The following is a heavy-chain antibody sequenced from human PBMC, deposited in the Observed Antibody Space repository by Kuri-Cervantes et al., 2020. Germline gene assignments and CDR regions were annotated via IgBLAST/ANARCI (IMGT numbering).Heavy chain of an antibody. D-gene: IGHD2-15*01. CDR2: IYYSGST. V-gene: IGHV4-39*07. Sequence: GSLRLSCTVAGGSISSSSYYWGWIRQPPGKGLEWIGSIYYSGSTYYNPSLKSRVTISVDTSKNQFSLKLSSVTAADTAVYYCARGRSPYCSGGSCYPGGDYFDYWGQGTLVTVSS. CDR1: GGSISSSSYY. J-gene: IGHJ4*02. CDR3: ARGRSPYCSGGSCYPGGDYFDY.